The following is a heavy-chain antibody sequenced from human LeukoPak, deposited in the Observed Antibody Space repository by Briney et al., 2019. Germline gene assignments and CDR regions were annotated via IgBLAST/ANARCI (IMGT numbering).Heavy chain of an antibody. Sequence: GGSLRLSCAASGFTFTTYGMSWVRQAPGKGLEWVSTVSASGAGTHYADSVKGRFTISRDNSKNTLYLQMNSLRAEDTAVYYCARSLRVRGVPDYMDVWGKGTTVTISS. CDR3: ARSLRVRGVPDYMDV. CDR2: VSASGAGT. CDR1: GFTFTTYG. J-gene: IGHJ6*03. D-gene: IGHD3-10*01. V-gene: IGHV3-23*01.